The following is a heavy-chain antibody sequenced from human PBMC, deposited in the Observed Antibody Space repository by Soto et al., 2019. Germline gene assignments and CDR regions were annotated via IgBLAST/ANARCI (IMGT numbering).Heavy chain of an antibody. V-gene: IGHV3-11*01. Sequence: QVQLVESGGGLVEPGGSLRHSCAASGSTFSDYYMSWIRQAPGTGLECISYISSSGSTLIYADSVKGLFSISRDNAKNSLYLQMNGLRAEDTDVYYCARIVDSSGYPFIDYWGQGTLVTVSS. D-gene: IGHD3-22*01. CDR1: GSTFSDYY. CDR2: ISSSGSTL. CDR3: ARIVDSSGYPFIDY. J-gene: IGHJ4*02.